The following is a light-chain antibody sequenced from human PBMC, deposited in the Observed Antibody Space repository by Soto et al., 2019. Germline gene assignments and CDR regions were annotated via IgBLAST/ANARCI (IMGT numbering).Light chain of an antibody. CDR3: QQRNNWPPRIT. CDR1: QSVGRY. Sequence: ELVLTQSPATLSLSPGEGATLSCRARQSVGRYLAWYQQKPGQAPSLLIYDASRRATGIPARFSGSGSGTDFTLTISSLEPEDFAVYYCQQRNNWPPRITFGQGTRLEIK. CDR2: DAS. V-gene: IGKV3-11*01. J-gene: IGKJ5*01.